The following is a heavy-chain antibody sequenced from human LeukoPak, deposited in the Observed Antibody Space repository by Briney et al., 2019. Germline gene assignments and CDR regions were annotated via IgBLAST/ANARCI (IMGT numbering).Heavy chain of an antibody. V-gene: IGHV3-7*01. J-gene: IGHJ4*02. D-gene: IGHD3-22*01. CDR1: GFTFSSYW. CDR3: ASFRYYDSSGYYSGPYFDY. CDR2: IKQDGSEK. Sequence: GGSLRLSCAASGFTFSSYWMSWVRQAPGKGLEWVANIKQDGSEKYYVDSVKGRFTISRDNAKNSLYLQMNSLRAEDTAVYYCASFRYYDSSGYYSGPYFDYWGQGTLVTVSS.